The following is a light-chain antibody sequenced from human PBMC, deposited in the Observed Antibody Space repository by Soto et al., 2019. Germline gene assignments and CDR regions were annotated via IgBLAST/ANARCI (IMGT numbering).Light chain of an antibody. CDR1: QAVISGY. Sequence: DIVWTQSPGALSLYPGEGATLSCRASQAVISGYLAWYQQKPCQAPRLLMYGVSSRPTGISDRVSGSGSGTKFTLTITTLEPEDFARYYCPQYGVQPFNFGQGTKLQIK. CDR2: GVS. J-gene: IGKJ2*01. CDR3: PQYGVQPFN. V-gene: IGKV3-20*01.